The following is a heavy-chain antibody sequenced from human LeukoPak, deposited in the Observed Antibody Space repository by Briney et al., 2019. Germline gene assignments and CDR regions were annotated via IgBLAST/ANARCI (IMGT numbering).Heavy chain of an antibody. V-gene: IGHV1-2*02. CDR1: GYTFTGYY. Sequence: ASVKVSCKASGYTFTGYYMHWVRQAPGQGLEWMGWINPNSGGTNYAQKFQGRVTITRDTSISTAYMELSRLRSDDTAVYYCARDLIYSSSLTPLYYYYGMDVWGQGTTVTVSS. CDR2: INPNSGGT. J-gene: IGHJ6*02. CDR3: ARDLIYSSSLTPLYYYYGMDV. D-gene: IGHD6-13*01.